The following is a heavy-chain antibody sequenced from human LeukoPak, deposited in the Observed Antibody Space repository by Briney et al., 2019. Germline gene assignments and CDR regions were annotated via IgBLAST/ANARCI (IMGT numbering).Heavy chain of an antibody. Sequence: GGSLRLSCAVSGITLSNYGMSWVRQAPGKGLVWVSHISSDESSTTYADSVKGRFTISRDNRKNTLYLQMNSLRVEDTAMYYCTRNPDGRNWFDPWGQGTLVTVSS. V-gene: IGHV3-74*01. D-gene: IGHD1-14*01. CDR1: GITLSNYG. J-gene: IGHJ5*02. CDR2: ISSDESST. CDR3: TRNPDGRNWFDP.